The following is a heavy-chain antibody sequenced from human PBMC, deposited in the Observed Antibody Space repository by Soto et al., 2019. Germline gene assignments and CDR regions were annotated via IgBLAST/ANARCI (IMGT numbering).Heavy chain of an antibody. CDR2: ISYDGSNK. CDR1: GFSFSSFA. CDR3: ARETYYDFWSGPYYGMDV. Sequence: GGSLRLSCRASGFSFSSFAMTWVRQAPGKGLEWVAVISYDGSNKYYADSVKGRFTISRDNSKNTLYLQMNSLRAEDTAVYYCARETYYDFWSGPYYGMDVWGQGTTVTVSS. J-gene: IGHJ6*02. V-gene: IGHV3-30-3*01. D-gene: IGHD3-3*01.